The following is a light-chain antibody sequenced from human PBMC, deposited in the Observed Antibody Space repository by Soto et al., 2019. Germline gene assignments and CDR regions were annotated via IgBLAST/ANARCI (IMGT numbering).Light chain of an antibody. Sequence: EIVMTQSPATLSVSPGEGATLSCRASQSVRSNLAWYHQRPGQAPRLLIYGASTRATGIPARFSGSGSGTEFTLTISSLQSEDFAVYYCQQYNNWPRTFGQGTKVDIK. CDR3: QQYNNWPRT. J-gene: IGKJ1*01. CDR1: QSVRSN. CDR2: GAS. V-gene: IGKV3-15*01.